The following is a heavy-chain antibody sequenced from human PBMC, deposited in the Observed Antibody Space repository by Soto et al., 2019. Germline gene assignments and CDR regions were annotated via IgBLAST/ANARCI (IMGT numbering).Heavy chain of an antibody. V-gene: IGHV4-31*03. CDR2: IHYSGST. Sequence: SETLSRTCTVSGGSISNGGYYWNWFRQHPGKGLEWIGYIHYSGSTWYNPSLESRVTISVDTSKDQFPLKLRSVTAADTAVYYCARVRGSGSYAAYYFDSWGQGTLVTVSS. CDR1: GGSISNGGYY. CDR3: ARVRGSGSYAAYYFDS. D-gene: IGHD3-10*01. J-gene: IGHJ4*01.